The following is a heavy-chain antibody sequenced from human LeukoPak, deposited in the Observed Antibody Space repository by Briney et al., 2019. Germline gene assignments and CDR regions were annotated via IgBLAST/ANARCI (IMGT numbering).Heavy chain of an antibody. CDR1: GVSLRGYY. Sequence: SETLSLPCAVYGVSLRGYYWSWIRQPPGKGLEWIGEVNHEGDSIYSPSLKSRLTLSVDMSKNQYSLNLRSVTAADTAVYFCARGSNYVSDYYFDVWGKGTTVIVSS. CDR2: VNHEGDS. CDR3: ARGSNYVSDYYFDV. J-gene: IGHJ6*03. D-gene: IGHD4-11*01. V-gene: IGHV4-34*01.